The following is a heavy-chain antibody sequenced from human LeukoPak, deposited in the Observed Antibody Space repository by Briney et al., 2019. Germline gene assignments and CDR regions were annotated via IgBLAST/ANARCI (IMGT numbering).Heavy chain of an antibody. Sequence: SETLSLTCTVSGGSISNYYWSWIRQTPGKGLEWIGYIYYSGSANYSPSLKSRVTILVDTSRIQFSLRLSSVTAADTGVYYCARYYYDSSDSPRPSTYYFDYWGQGTLVTVSS. CDR3: ARYYYDSSDSPRPSTYYFDY. CDR1: GGSISNYY. J-gene: IGHJ4*02. CDR2: IYYSGSA. D-gene: IGHD3-22*01. V-gene: IGHV4-59*08.